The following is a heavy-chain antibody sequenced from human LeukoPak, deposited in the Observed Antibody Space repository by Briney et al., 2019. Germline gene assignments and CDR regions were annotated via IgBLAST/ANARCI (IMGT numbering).Heavy chain of an antibody. V-gene: IGHV4-39*01. D-gene: IGHD1-26*01. CDR3: ARLKVGTTHPDY. J-gene: IGHJ4*02. Sequence: SETLSLTCSVSDDSISRSSYCWGWIRQPPGKGLEWIGTFYYSGFTYYNPSLKNRVTISVDTSKNQFSLKLSSVTAEDTAVYYCARLKVGTTHPDYWGQGTLVTVSS. CDR1: DDSISRSSYC. CDR2: FYYSGFT.